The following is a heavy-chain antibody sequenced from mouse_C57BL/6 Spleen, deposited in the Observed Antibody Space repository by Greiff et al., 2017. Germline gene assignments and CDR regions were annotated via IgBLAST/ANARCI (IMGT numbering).Heavy chain of an antibody. CDR3: ARQRDGYYDAMDY. D-gene: IGHD2-3*01. CDR1: GFTFSSYT. V-gene: IGHV5-9*01. J-gene: IGHJ4*01. Sequence: EVNVVESGGGLVKPGGSLKLSCAASGFTFSSYTMSWVRQTPEKRLEWVATISGGGGNTYYPDSVKGRFTISRDNAKNTLYLQMSSLRSEDTALYYCARQRDGYYDAMDYWGQGTSVTVSS. CDR2: ISGGGGNT.